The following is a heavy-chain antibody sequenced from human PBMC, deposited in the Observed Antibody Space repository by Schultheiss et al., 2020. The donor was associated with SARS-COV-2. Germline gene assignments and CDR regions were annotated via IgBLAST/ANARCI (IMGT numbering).Heavy chain of an antibody. CDR3: AKDSGYDFWSGSTARGYFYYGVDV. J-gene: IGHJ6*02. CDR2: ISGGHGYDK. D-gene: IGHD3-3*01. Sequence: GGSLRLSCVASGFIFDNYAMSWVRQAPGKGLEWVSTISGGHGYDKDYADSVRGRIAISRDSPANILWLDLTDLRPEDTAVYYCAKDSGYDFWSGSTARGYFYYGVDVWGQGTTVTVSS. CDR1: GFIFDNYA. V-gene: IGHV3-23*01.